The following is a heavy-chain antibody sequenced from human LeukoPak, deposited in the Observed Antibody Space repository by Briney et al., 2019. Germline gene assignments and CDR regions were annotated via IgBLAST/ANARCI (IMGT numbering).Heavy chain of an antibody. CDR1: GYSFNSYA. Sequence: GASVKVSCKASGYSFNSYAMNWVRQAPGQGLEWMGWINTNTGDPTYAQGFTGRFVFSFDTSVRTTYLQISSLKAEDTAVYYCARGQRGVTPQSRSFDYWGQGTLVTVSS. CDR3: ARGQRGVTPQSRSFDY. D-gene: IGHD3-10*01. V-gene: IGHV7-4-1*02. J-gene: IGHJ4*02. CDR2: INTNTGDP.